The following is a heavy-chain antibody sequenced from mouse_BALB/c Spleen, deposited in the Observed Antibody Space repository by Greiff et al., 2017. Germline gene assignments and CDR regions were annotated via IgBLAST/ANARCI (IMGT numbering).Heavy chain of an antibody. CDR2: ISYSGST. CDR3: ARSTNLYYFDY. D-gene: IGHD1-3*01. J-gene: IGHJ2*01. V-gene: IGHV3-2*02. CDR1: GYSITSDYA. Sequence: EVKLMESGPGLVKPSQSLSLTCTVTGYSITSDYAWNWIRQFPGNKLEWMGYISYSGSTSYNPSLKSRISITRDTSKNQFFLQLNSVTTEDTATYYCARSTNLYYFDYWGQGTTLTVSS.